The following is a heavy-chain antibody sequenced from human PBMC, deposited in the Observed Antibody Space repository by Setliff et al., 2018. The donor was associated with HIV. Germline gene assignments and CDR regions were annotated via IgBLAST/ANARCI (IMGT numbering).Heavy chain of an antibody. V-gene: IGHV1-2*02. CDR1: GYTFTNYY. CDR2: IT. CDR3: ARTLPQYTNLFDY. J-gene: IGHJ4*02. Sequence: ASVKVSCKASGYTFTNYYMHWVRQAPGQGLEWMGWITNYAQKFQGRVTMTRDTSISTAYMELSRLRSDDTAVYYYARTLPQYTNLFDYWGQGTLVTVSS. D-gene: IGHD5-18*01.